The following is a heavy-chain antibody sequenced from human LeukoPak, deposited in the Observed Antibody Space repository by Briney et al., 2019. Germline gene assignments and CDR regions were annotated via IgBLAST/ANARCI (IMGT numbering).Heavy chain of an antibody. J-gene: IGHJ4*02. Sequence: PGGSLRLSCAASGLTFSNAFMSWVRQAPGKGLEWVGRIKSKTEGGKIDYVAPVKGRFTISRDDSKNTLYLQMNSLKTEDTAVYYCTTDDYYYGSGSYCPLGSYWGQGTLVTVSS. V-gene: IGHV3-15*01. CDR1: GLTFSNAF. CDR2: IKSKTEGGKI. D-gene: IGHD3-10*01. CDR3: TTDDYYYGSGSYCPLGSY.